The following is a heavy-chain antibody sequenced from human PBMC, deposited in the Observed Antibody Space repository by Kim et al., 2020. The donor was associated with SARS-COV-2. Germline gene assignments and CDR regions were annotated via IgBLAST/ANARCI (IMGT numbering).Heavy chain of an antibody. J-gene: IGHJ4*02. V-gene: IGHV3-74*01. CDR2: INGDGSGT. CDR1: GFTFNNYW. CDR3: TIPLEMTNS. Sequence: GGSLRLSCVGSGFTFNNYWIHWVRQAPGKGPVWVSRINGDGSGTGYADFVKGRFTISRDNAKNTPYLQINSLRAEDTAKYDCTIPLEMTNSWGQGTLVTV. D-gene: IGHD1-1*01.